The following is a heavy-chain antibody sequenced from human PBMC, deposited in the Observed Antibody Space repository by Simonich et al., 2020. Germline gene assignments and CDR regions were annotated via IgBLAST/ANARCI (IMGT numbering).Heavy chain of an antibody. CDR2: IGGSGGGT. D-gene: IGHD3-22*01. Sequence: GGGLVQPGGSLRLSCAASGFTLSSYAMSWVRQAPGTGLEWVSAIGGSGGGTYYADSVKGQFTISRDNSKNTLYLHMNSLRAEDTAVYYCATDLGERITMIVVVIDAFDIWGQGTMVTVSS. CDR1: GFTLSSYA. CDR3: ATDLGERITMIVVVIDAFDI. V-gene: IGHV3-23*01. J-gene: IGHJ3*02.